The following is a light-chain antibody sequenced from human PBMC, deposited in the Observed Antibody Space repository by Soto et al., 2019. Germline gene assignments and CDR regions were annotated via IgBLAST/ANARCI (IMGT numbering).Light chain of an antibody. V-gene: IGKV1-12*01. CDR3: QQYKDWPTT. Sequence: IQLTQSPSSVSSSLGDRVTLTCLASQGISSWLAWYKQKPGKAPKLLSYAASSLQSGVPSRFRGSGSGTDFTLTITSLKSEDFGVYFCQQYKDWPTTFGQGTKVDIK. CDR1: QGISSW. CDR2: AAS. J-gene: IGKJ1*01.